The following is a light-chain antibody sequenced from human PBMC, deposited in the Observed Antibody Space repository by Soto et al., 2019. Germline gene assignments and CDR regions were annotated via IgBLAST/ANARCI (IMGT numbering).Light chain of an antibody. V-gene: IGKV1-39*01. Sequence: QMTDSSGSRSAYVGAGVTIASRASQSISSYLDWYQQKPGKAPKLMIYAASSLQSGVPSRFSGSGSGTDCTLTICSLQPEDVATYYCQQSYSTPWTLGQGTKVDI. CDR2: AAS. CDR3: QQSYSTPWT. J-gene: IGKJ1*01. CDR1: QSISSY.